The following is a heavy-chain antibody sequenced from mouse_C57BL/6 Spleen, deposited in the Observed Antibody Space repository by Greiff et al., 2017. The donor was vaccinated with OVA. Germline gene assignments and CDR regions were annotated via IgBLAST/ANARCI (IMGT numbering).Heavy chain of an antibody. CDR2: INPYNGDT. CDR1: GYSFTGYF. Sequence: EVQLQESGPELVKPGDSVKISCKASGYSFTGYFMNWVMQSHGKSLEWIGRINPYNGDTFYNQKFKGKATLTVDKSSSTAHMELRSLTSEDSAVYYCARSVIYYDYDGYFDYWGQGTTLTVSS. CDR3: ARSVIYYDYDGYFDY. V-gene: IGHV1-20*01. J-gene: IGHJ2*01. D-gene: IGHD2-4*01.